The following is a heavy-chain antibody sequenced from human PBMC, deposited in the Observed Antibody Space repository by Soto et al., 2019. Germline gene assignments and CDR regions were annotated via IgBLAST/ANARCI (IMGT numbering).Heavy chain of an antibody. D-gene: IGHD3-10*01. CDR1: GGSFSGYY. J-gene: IGHJ6*02. V-gene: IGHV4-34*01. CDR2: INHSGST. Sequence: SETLSLTCAVYGGSFSGYYWSWIRQPPWKGLEWIGEINHSGSTNYNPSLKSRVTISVDTSKNQFSLKLSSVTAADTAVYYCARAGVLWFGELLVYYYYGMDVWGQGTTVTAP. CDR3: ARAGVLWFGELLVYYYYGMDV.